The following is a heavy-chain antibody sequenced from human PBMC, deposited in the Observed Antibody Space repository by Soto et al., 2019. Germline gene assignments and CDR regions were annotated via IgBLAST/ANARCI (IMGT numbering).Heavy chain of an antibody. CDR2: IIPIPGIA. Sequence: QVQLVPSGAEVKKPGASVKVSCKASGGTFSSYTISWVRQAPGQRIEWVGRIIPIPGIANYAQKFQGRVTVTADNSTSTAYTELSSPRSEETAVYYCACDQASQGGGAYRGQGTLVTVSS. CDR3: ACDQASQGGGAY. CDR1: GGTFSSYT. J-gene: IGHJ4*02. V-gene: IGHV1-69*02. D-gene: IGHD2-21*01.